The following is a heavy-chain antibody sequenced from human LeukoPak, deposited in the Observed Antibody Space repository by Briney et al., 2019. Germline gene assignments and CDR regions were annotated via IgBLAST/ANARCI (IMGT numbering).Heavy chain of an antibody. CDR2: INHSGST. CDR1: GFNLKSYW. CDR3: ARVKAMVRGVRVVPNWFDP. Sequence: GSLRLSCAASGFNLKSYWMSWIRQPPGKGLEWIGEINHSGSTNYNPSLKSRVTISVDTSKNQFSLKLSSVTAAGTAVYYCARVKAMVRGVRVVPNWFDPWGQGTLVTVSS. V-gene: IGHV4-34*01. D-gene: IGHD3-10*01. J-gene: IGHJ5*02.